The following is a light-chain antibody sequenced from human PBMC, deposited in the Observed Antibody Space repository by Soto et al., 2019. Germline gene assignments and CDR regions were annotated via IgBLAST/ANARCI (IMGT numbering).Light chain of an antibody. V-gene: IGKV3-20*01. Sequence: EIVMTQSPSTLSVSPGERATVSCRASQSVSSDLAWYHQKPGQAPRLVIYGASNRATGIPDRFSGSGSGTDFTLIINRLETEDVAIYYCQQYGGSPRITFGQGTRLEIK. CDR1: QSVSSD. J-gene: IGKJ5*01. CDR2: GAS. CDR3: QQYGGSPRIT.